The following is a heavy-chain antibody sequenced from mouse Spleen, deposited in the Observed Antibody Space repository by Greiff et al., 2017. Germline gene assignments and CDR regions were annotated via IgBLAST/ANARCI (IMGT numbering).Heavy chain of an antibody. J-gene: IGHJ2*01. Sequence: EVQLQQSGTVLARPGASVKMSCKTSGYTFTSYWMHWVKQRPGQGLEWIGAIYPGNSDTSYNQKFKGKAKLTAVTSASTAYMELSSLTNEDSAVYYCTRSAYGNYGDFDYWGQGTTLTVSS. CDR1: GYTFTSYW. CDR3: TRSAYGNYGDFDY. V-gene: IGHV1-5*01. CDR2: IYPGNSDT. D-gene: IGHD2-1*01.